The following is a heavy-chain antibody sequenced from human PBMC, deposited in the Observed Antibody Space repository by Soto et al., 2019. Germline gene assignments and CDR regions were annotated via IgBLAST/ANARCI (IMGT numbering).Heavy chain of an antibody. J-gene: IGHJ5*02. CDR1: GFTFSSYS. CDR3: ARELLWFGELSRWFDP. D-gene: IGHD3-10*01. V-gene: IGHV3-48*02. CDR2: ISSSSSTI. Sequence: EVQLVESGGGLVQPGGSQRLSCAASGFTFSSYSMNWVRQAPGKGLEWVSYISSSSSTIYYADSVEGRFTISRDNAKNSLYLQMNRLRDEDTAVYYCARELLWFGELSRWFDPWGQGTLVTVSS.